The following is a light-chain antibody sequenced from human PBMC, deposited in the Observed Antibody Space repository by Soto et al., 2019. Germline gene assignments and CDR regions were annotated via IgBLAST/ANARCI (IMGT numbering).Light chain of an antibody. J-gene: IGKJ4*01. CDR2: AAS. CDR3: QQFNNYPLT. Sequence: DLQMTQSPSSRSASVGDRVTITCRASQSISSYLNWYQQKPGKAPKVLIYAASSLQTGVPSRFSGSGSGTDFTLTISSLQPEDFATYYCQQFNNYPLTFGGGTKVDIK. CDR1: QSISSY. V-gene: IGKV1-39*01.